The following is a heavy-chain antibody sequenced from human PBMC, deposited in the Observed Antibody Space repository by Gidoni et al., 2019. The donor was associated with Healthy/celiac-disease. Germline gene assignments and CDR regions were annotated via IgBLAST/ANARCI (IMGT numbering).Heavy chain of an antibody. V-gene: IGHV3-49*05. CDR1: GFPFGDYA. Sequence: EVQLVESGGGLVKPGRSLRLSCTASGFPFGDYAMSWFRQAPGKGLEWVGFIRSKAYGGTTEYAASVKGRFTISRDDSKSIAYLQMNSLKTEDTAVYYCTRGRIQLWENWFDPWGQGTLVTVSS. CDR3: TRGRIQLWENWFDP. D-gene: IGHD5-18*01. J-gene: IGHJ5*02. CDR2: IRSKAYGGTT.